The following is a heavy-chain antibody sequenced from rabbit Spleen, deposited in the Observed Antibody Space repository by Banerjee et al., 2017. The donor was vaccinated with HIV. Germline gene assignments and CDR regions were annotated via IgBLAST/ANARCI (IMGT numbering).Heavy chain of an antibody. Sequence: QEQLEESGGGLVKPEGSLTLTCKASGFSFSDRDVMCWVRQAPGKGLEWIACINTATGKPVYASWAKGRFTISRTSSTTVALQMTSLTAADTATYFCARDTGSSFSSYGMDLWGPGTLVTV. D-gene: IGHD8-1*01. CDR2: INTATGKP. J-gene: IGHJ6*01. V-gene: IGHV1S45*01. CDR3: ARDTGSSFSSYGMDL. CDR1: GFSFSDRDV.